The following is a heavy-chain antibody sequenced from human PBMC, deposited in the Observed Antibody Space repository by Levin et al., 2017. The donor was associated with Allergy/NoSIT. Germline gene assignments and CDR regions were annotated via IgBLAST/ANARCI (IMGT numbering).Heavy chain of an antibody. CDR1: GGSISSSSYF. CDR2: IYYSGST. CDR3: ASLVAAGGGIYFDY. D-gene: IGHD6-13*01. J-gene: IGHJ4*02. Sequence: PSETLSLTYTVSGGSISSSSYFWGWIRQPPGKGLEWIGSIYYSGSTYYNPSLKSRVTISVDTSKNQFSLKLSSVTAADTAVYYCASLVAAGGGIYFDYWGQGTLVTVSS. V-gene: IGHV4-39*01.